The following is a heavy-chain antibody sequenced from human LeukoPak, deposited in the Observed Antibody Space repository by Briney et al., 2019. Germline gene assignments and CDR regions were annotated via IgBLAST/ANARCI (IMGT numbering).Heavy chain of an antibody. CDR3: AKRGVVTRVILVGFHKEAYYFDS. V-gene: IGHV3-23*01. CDR2: ISGSAGGT. D-gene: IGHD3-22*01. CDR1: GITLSNYG. J-gene: IGHJ4*02. Sequence: GGSLRLSCAVSGITLSNYGMSWVRQALGKGLEWVAGISGSAGGTYYADSVKGRFTISRDNAKNTLYLQLNNLRAGDTAVYFCAKRGVVTRVILVGFHKEAYYFDSWGQGALVTVSS.